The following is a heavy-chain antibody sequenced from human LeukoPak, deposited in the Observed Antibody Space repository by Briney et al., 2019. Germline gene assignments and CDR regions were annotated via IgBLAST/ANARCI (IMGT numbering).Heavy chain of an antibody. V-gene: IGHV3-9*01. D-gene: IGHD3-16*01. CDR3: VKDSTYYYDSTGFFDY. CDR2: ISWNSVVI. J-gene: IGHJ4*02. Sequence: GGSLRLSCEVSGFIFDDFAMHWVRQAPGKGLQWVSSISWNSVVIGYADSVKGRFTISRGNGKNSLYLQMNSLRPEDTALYYCVKDSTYYYDSTGFFDYWGQGILVTVSS. CDR1: GFIFDDFA.